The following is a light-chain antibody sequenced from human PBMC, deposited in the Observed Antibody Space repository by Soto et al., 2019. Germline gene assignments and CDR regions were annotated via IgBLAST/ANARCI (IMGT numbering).Light chain of an antibody. CDR1: QSVSNY. CDR2: EAS. V-gene: IGKV3-11*01. CDR3: QQRSNWPPLT. Sequence: EMVLTQSPATLSLSAGERATLSCRASQSVSNYLAWYQQKPGQAPRLHIYEASNRANGIPARFSGSGSGTDFTLTISSLEPEDSAVYYCQQRSNWPPLTFGGGTKVDIK. J-gene: IGKJ4*01.